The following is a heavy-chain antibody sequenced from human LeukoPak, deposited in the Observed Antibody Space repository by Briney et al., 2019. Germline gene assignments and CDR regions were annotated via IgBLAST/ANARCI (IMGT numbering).Heavy chain of an antibody. CDR1: GGTFSSYA. V-gene: IGHV1-69*05. Sequence: SVKVSCKASGGTFSSYAISWVRQAPGQGLEWRGGIIPIFGTANYAQKFQGRVTITTDESTSTAYMELSSLRSEDTAVYYCARDRRGNPNYMDVWGKGTTVTVSS. CDR3: ARDRRGNPNYMDV. D-gene: IGHD4-23*01. CDR2: IIPIFGTA. J-gene: IGHJ6*03.